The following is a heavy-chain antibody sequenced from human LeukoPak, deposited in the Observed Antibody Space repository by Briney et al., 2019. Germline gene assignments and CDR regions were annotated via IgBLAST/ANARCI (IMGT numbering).Heavy chain of an antibody. CDR2: IYYSGST. CDR1: GGSMSSYY. V-gene: IGHV4-59*04. Sequence: SETLSLTCTVSGGSMSSYYWAWIRQPPGQGLEWIGYIYYSGSTYYNPSLKSRVTISVDTSKIQFSLKLSSVTAADTAVYYCASQGDSSGYYRGFDPWGQGTLVTVSS. CDR3: ASQGDSSGYYRGFDP. D-gene: IGHD3-22*01. J-gene: IGHJ5*02.